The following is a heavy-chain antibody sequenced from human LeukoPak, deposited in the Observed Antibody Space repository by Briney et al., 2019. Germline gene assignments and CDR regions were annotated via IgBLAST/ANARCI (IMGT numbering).Heavy chain of an antibody. J-gene: IGHJ6*02. D-gene: IGHD6-13*01. CDR2: IKSKTDGGTT. Sequence: PGGSLRLSCAASGFTFSNAWMSWVRQAPGKGLEWVGRIKSKTDGGTTDYAAPVKGRFTISRDDSKNTLYLQMNSLKTEDTAVYYCTTDLLLAEQQLVLDYYYYGMDVWGQGTTVTVSS. V-gene: IGHV3-15*01. CDR3: TTDLLLAEQQLVLDYYYYGMDV. CDR1: GFTFSNAW.